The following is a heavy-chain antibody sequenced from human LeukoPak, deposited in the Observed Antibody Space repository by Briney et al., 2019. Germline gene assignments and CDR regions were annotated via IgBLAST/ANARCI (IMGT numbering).Heavy chain of an antibody. V-gene: IGHV4-39*01. CDR3: ARNDILTGYTPNFDY. D-gene: IGHD3-9*01. J-gene: IGHJ4*02. CDR1: GGSFSGYY. CDR2: IYYSGST. Sequence: PSETLSLTCAVYGGSFSGYYWGWIRQPPGKGLEWIGSIYYSGSTYYNPSLKSRVTISVGTSKNQFSLKLSSVTAADTAVYYCARNDILTGYTPNFDYWGQGTLVTVSS.